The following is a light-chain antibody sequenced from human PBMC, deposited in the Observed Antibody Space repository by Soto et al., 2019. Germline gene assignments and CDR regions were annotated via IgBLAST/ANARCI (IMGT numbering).Light chain of an antibody. J-gene: IGLJ1*01. CDR3: GSYRSTNTPSV. CDR1: SSDVGGYNY. V-gene: IGLV2-14*01. CDR2: EVS. Sequence: QSALTQPASVSGSPGQSITISCTGTSSDVGGYNYVSWYQQHPGKTPKLMIFEVSNRPSGVSHRFSGSKSGNTASLTISGLQAEDEADYYCGSYRSTNTPSVFGTGTKVTVL.